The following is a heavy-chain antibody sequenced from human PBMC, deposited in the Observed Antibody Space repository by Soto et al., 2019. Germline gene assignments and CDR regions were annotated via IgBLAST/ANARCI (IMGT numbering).Heavy chain of an antibody. D-gene: IGHD4-17*01. V-gene: IGHV3-30*18. J-gene: IGHJ6*02. Sequence: QLVESGGGVVPPGASLRLSCAASGFTFSTFGMHWVRQTPGKGLEWVAGIYYDGNNKVYADSVKGRFNISRDNFKNTVDLVMNNLKVDDTAVYYCAKDLQAYGDYDYYCYGLDVWGQGATVSVSS. CDR3: AKDLQAYGDYDYYCYGLDV. CDR2: IYYDGNNK. CDR1: GFTFSTFG.